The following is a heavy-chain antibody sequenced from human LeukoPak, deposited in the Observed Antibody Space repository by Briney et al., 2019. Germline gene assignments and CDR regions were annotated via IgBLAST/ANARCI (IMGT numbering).Heavy chain of an antibody. CDR3: AREYYCSSTSCYLEEVENNWFDP. D-gene: IGHD2-2*01. V-gene: IGHV1-69*05. CDR1: GGTFSSDA. J-gene: IGHJ5*02. CDR2: IIPIFGTA. Sequence: ASVKGSCKAYGGTFSSDAITWVRQAPGQGLEWMGGIIPIFGTANYAQKFQGRVTNTTDESTRTAYMELSSLRSEDTAVYYCAREYYCSSTSCYLEEVENNWFDPWGQGTLVTVSS.